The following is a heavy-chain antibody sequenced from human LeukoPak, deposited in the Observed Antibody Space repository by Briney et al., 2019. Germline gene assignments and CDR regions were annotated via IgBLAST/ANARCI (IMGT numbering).Heavy chain of an antibody. Sequence: GGSLRLSCAGSGFTFSSYEMNWVRQAPGKGLEWVSKISSSGSAIYYADSVKGRFAISRDNAKSTLYLQMNSLRAEDTAVYYCARGGSLGYWGQGTLVTVST. J-gene: IGHJ4*02. CDR3: ARGGSLGY. CDR2: ISSSGSAI. CDR1: GFTFSSYE. V-gene: IGHV3-48*03. D-gene: IGHD6-19*01.